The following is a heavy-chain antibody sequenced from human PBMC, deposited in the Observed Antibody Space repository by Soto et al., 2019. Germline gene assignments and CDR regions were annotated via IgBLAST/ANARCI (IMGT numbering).Heavy chain of an antibody. CDR2: ISAYNGNT. J-gene: IGHJ4*02. CDR3: ARSGGLDRDFNY. Sequence: ASVKVSCKASGYTFSNYGISWVRQAPGQGLEWMGWISAYNGNTKYAQKLQGRVTMTTDTSTSTAYMELRSLRSGDTAVYYCARSGGLDRDFNYWGQGSLVTVSS. V-gene: IGHV1-18*01. CDR1: GYTFSNYG. D-gene: IGHD2-15*01.